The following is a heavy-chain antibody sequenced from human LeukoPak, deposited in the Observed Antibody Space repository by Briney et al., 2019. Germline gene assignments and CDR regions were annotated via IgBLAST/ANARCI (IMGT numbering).Heavy chain of an antibody. CDR2: INHSGST. D-gene: IGHD4/OR15-4a*01. V-gene: IGHV4-34*01. CDR3: ARGVPTLDYGGDDAFDI. J-gene: IGHJ3*02. Sequence: SETLSLTCAVYGGSFSGYYWSWIRQPPGKGLEWIGEINHSGSTNYNPSLKSRVTISVDTSKNQFSLKLSSVTAADTVVYYCARGVPTLDYGGDDAFDIWGQGTMVTVSS. CDR1: GGSFSGYY.